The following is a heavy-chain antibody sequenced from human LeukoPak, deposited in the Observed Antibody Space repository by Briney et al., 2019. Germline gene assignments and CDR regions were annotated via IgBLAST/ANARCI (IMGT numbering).Heavy chain of an antibody. Sequence: GGSLRLSCAASGFTFSSYSMNWVRQAPGKGLEWVSSISSSSSYIYYADSVKGRFTISRDNAKNTMYLQMNSLRAEDTAVYYCARGFSTVTTDWGQGTLVTVSS. V-gene: IGHV3-21*01. CDR1: GFTFSSYS. D-gene: IGHD4-17*01. CDR3: ARGFSTVTTD. J-gene: IGHJ4*02. CDR2: ISSSSSYI.